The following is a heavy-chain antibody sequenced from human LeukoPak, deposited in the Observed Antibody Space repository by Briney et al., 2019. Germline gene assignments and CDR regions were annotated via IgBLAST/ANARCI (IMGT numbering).Heavy chain of an antibody. Sequence: GGSLRLSCAASGFTFSSYGMHWVRQAPGKGLEWVAVISYDGSNKYYADSVKGRFTISRDNSKNTLYLQKNSLRAEDTAVYYCAKDRRGAAAVPLYGMDVWGQGTTVTVSS. D-gene: IGHD6-13*01. V-gene: IGHV3-30*18. J-gene: IGHJ6*02. CDR1: GFTFSSYG. CDR3: AKDRRGAAAVPLYGMDV. CDR2: ISYDGSNK.